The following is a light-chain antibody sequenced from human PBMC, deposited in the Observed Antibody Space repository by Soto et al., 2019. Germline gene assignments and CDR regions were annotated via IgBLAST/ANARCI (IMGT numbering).Light chain of an antibody. CDR1: QSVSSN. J-gene: IGKJ2*01. CDR3: QQYNNWPPANT. Sequence: EIVMTQSPATLSVSPGERATLSCGASQSVSSNLAWYQPKPGQAPRLLIYGASTRATGIPARFSGSGSGTEFTLTISSLQSEDFAVYYCQQYNNWPPANTFGQGTKLEIK. CDR2: GAS. V-gene: IGKV3-15*01.